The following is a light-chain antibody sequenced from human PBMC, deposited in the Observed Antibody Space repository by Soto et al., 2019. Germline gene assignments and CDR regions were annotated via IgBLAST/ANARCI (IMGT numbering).Light chain of an antibody. CDR1: QSLSINY. CDR3: QEYENTPGT. V-gene: IGKV3-20*01. J-gene: IGKJ5*01. CDR2: AAS. Sequence: GLTQSPGTLALAPRERATLSRRASQSLSINYVAWYQQRPGQAPRLLIYAASSRAAGIPDRFSGSGSGTDFTLDISRLEPEDFAVYYCQEYENTPGTFGRGTRLEIK.